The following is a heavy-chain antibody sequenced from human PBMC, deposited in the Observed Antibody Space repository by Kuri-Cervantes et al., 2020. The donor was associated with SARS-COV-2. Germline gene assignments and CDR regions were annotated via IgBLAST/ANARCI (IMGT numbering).Heavy chain of an antibody. CDR2: VDTNTFIA. V-gene: IGHV7-4-1*02. CDR3: GRGYCSNGVCLDS. J-gene: IGHJ4*02. D-gene: IGHD2-8*01. Sequence: ASVKVSCKASGYTFTSYYMHWVRQAPGQGLEWLGWVDTNTFIATYAQGFTGRFVFSLDTSVSTAYLQISSLKAEDTAVYYCGRGYCSNGVCLDSWGQGTLVTVSS. CDR1: GYTFTSYY.